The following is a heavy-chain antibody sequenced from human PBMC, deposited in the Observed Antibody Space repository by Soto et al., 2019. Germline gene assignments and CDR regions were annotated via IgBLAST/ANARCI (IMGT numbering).Heavy chain of an antibody. CDR2: INTRSDT. Sequence: GGALRLSCAASGFPFTTYSINWVRQAPGKGLEWVSSINTRSDTFYADSVKGRFTISRDNANNSVSLQMNSLRADDTAVYYCAREETRRTLAFGLDVWGQGTTVTVSS. CDR1: GFPFTTYS. V-gene: IGHV3-21*01. D-gene: IGHD3-10*01. CDR3: AREETRRTLAFGLDV. J-gene: IGHJ6*02.